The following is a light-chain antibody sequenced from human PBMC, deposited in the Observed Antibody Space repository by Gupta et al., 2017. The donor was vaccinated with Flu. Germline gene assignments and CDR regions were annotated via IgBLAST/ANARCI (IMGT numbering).Light chain of an antibody. CDR2: GAS. V-gene: IGKV3-20*01. CDR1: QSVSSSY. CDR3: QHYGSSRT. J-gene: IGKJ1*01. Sequence: EFVLTQSPRTLSLSPGERATLSCRASQSVSSSYLDWYQQKPGQAPMLLIYGASSRAGVIPDSFGSSGGSTDFTLTISRLEPEDFALYYYQHYGSSRTFGQGTKVEIK.